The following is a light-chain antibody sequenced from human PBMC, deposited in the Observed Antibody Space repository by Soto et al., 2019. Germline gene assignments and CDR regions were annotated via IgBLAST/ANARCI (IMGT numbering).Light chain of an antibody. J-gene: IGLJ1*01. CDR2: EVS. Sequence: QSVLTQPASVSGSPGQSITISCTGTSSDVGGYNYVSWYQQHPGKAPKVMLHEVSNRPSGVSNRFSGSKSGNTASLTISGLQAEDEADYYCGSYTSSSFYVFGTGTKVTVL. CDR1: SSDVGGYNY. CDR3: GSYTSSSFYV. V-gene: IGLV2-14*01.